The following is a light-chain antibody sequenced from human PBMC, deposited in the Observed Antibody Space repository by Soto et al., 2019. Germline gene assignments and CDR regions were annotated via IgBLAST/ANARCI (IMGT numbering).Light chain of an antibody. CDR3: LQHSGTSPKT. V-gene: IGKV3-20*01. Sequence: ELVLTQSPVALSLSSGERATLSCRASQSVSSTLLTWYQQKPGQAPRLLIYGASNRATGIPDRFSGSGSGTDFTLNITRLEPEDSAVYYCLQHSGTSPKTFGQGTKVEIK. J-gene: IGKJ1*01. CDR2: GAS. CDR1: QSVSSTL.